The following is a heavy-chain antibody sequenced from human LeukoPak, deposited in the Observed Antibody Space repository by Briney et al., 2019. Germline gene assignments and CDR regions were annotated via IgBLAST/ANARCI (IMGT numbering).Heavy chain of an antibody. CDR1: GFTVSSNS. CDR3: ARDVGLVRVTAPDY. D-gene: IGHD3/OR15-3a*01. Sequence: GGSLRLSCTVSGFTVSSNSMSWVRQAPGKGLEWASFIYSDNTHYSDSVKGRFTVSRDNSKNTLYLQMNSLRAEDTAVYYCARDVGLVRVTAPDYWGQGTLVTVSS. J-gene: IGHJ4*02. CDR2: IYSDNT. V-gene: IGHV3-66*03.